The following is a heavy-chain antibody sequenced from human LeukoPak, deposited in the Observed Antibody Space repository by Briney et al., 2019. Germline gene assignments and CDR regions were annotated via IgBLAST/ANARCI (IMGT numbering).Heavy chain of an antibody. CDR2: VNPNSGNT. V-gene: IGHV1-8*01. D-gene: IGHD3-16*01. J-gene: IGHJ4*02. Sequence: ASVKVSCKASGYTFTSYDINWVRQATGQGLEWMGWVNPNSGNTGYAQKFQGRVTMTRNTSISTAYMELSSLRSEDAAVYYCARSPITFGGVKTPDYWGQGTLVTVSS. CDR1: GYTFTSYD. CDR3: ARSPITFGGVKTPDY.